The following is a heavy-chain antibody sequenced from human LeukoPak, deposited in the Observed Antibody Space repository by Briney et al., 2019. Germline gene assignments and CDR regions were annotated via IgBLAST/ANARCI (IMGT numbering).Heavy chain of an antibody. V-gene: IGHV1-2*04. CDR3: ARDGYYCSGGSCSHDYYCYYGMDV. D-gene: IGHD2-15*01. J-gene: IGHJ6*04. Sequence: ASVKVSCKASGYTFTGYYMHWVRQAPGQGLEWMGWINPNSGGTNYAQKFQGWVTMTRDTSISTAYMELSRLRSDDTAVYYCARDGYYCSGGSCSHDYYCYYGMDVWGKGTTVTVSS. CDR1: GYTFTGYY. CDR2: INPNSGGT.